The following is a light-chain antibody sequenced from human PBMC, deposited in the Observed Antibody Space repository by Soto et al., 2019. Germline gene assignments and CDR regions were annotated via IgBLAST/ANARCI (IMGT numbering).Light chain of an antibody. Sequence: QSVLTQPASVSGSPGQSITISCTGTSSDVGGYYYVSWYQPHPGKAPKLMIYQVSNRPSGVSNRFSGSKSGNTASLTISGLQAEDEADYYCSSYTSSNTFYVFGTGTKVTVL. CDR2: QVS. CDR1: SSDVGGYYY. CDR3: SSYTSSNTFYV. V-gene: IGLV2-14*01. J-gene: IGLJ1*01.